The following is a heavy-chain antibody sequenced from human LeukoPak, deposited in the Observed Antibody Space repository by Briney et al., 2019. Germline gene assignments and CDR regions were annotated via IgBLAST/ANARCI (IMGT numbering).Heavy chain of an antibody. CDR3: ARHDGTVTLNWFDP. D-gene: IGHD1-1*01. V-gene: IGHV4-39*01. J-gene: IGHJ5*02. CDR2: IYYSGRT. Sequence: PSETLSLTCGVSGYSISTTSHYWGWIRQPPGGGLEWIGSIYYSGRTYCNPSLKSRVTISVDTSKNQFSLTLSSVTAADKAVYYCARHDGTVTLNWFDPWGQGTLVTVSS. CDR1: GYSISTTSHY.